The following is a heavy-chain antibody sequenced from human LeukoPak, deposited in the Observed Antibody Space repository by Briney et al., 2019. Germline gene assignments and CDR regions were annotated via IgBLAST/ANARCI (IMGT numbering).Heavy chain of an antibody. Sequence: GGSLRLSCAASGFTFSSYSMNWVRQAPGKGLEWVSSISISSSYIYYADSVKGRFTISRDNAKNSLYLQMNSLRAEDTAVYYCARAGAYYDFWSGGFWFDPWGQGTLVTVSS. CDR3: ARAGAYYDFWSGGFWFDP. CDR1: GFTFSSYS. CDR2: ISISSSYI. J-gene: IGHJ5*02. V-gene: IGHV3-21*01. D-gene: IGHD3-3*01.